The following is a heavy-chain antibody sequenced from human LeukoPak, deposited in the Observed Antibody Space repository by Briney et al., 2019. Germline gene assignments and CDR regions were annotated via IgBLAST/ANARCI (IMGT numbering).Heavy chain of an antibody. CDR3: TTGTGYYDYVWGSYRYEDY. J-gene: IGHJ4*02. CDR1: GFTVSSNY. Sequence: GGSLRLSCAASGFTVSSNYMSWVRQAPGKGLEWVSVIYSGGSTYYADSVKGRFTISRDNSKNTLYLQMNSLKTEDTAVYYCTTGTGYYDYVWGSYRYEDYWGQGTLVTVSS. CDR2: IYSGGST. V-gene: IGHV3-66*01. D-gene: IGHD3-16*02.